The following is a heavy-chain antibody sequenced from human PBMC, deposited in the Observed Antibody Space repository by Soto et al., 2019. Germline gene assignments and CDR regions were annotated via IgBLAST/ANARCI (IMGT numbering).Heavy chain of an antibody. V-gene: IGHV3-30*03. J-gene: IGHJ4*02. D-gene: IGHD1-26*01. CDR2: ISYDGSNK. Sequence: QVQLVESGGGVVQPGRSLRLSCAASGFTFSHYGIHWVRQAPGKGLEWLAVISYDGSNKHYADSVKGRFTVSRDNSKNTLYLQMNSLRAEEKAVYFCSRYSGKYQGPIDYWGQGTLVTVSS. CDR3: SRYSGKYQGPIDY. CDR1: GFTFSHYG.